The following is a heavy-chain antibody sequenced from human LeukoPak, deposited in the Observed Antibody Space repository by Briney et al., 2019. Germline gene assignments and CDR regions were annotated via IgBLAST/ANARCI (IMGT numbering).Heavy chain of an antibody. V-gene: IGHV1-18*01. Sequence: GASVKVSCKASGYTFTSYGISWVRQAPGQGLEWMGWISAYNGNTNYAQKLQGRVTMTTDTSTSTAYMELRSLRSDDTAVYYCAREEAAAGHTPGYAFDIWGQGTMVTVSS. D-gene: IGHD6-13*01. CDR2: ISAYNGNT. CDR1: GYTFTSYG. CDR3: AREEAAAGHTPGYAFDI. J-gene: IGHJ3*02.